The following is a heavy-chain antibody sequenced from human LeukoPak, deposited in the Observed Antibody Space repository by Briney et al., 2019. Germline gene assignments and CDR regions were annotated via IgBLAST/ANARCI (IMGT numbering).Heavy chain of an antibody. CDR1: GFTFSNYE. CDR3: ARVSGYWGSGSYYFDY. D-gene: IGHD3-10*01. J-gene: IGHJ4*02. V-gene: IGHV3-48*03. CDR2: ISAGGNTK. Sequence: GGSLRLSCAASGFTFSNYEMNWGRQAPGKGLEWVSFISAGGNTKYYADSVKGRFTVSRDNAQNSLYLQMNSLRLEDTAVYYCARVSGYWGSGSYYFDYWGQVTLLTVSS.